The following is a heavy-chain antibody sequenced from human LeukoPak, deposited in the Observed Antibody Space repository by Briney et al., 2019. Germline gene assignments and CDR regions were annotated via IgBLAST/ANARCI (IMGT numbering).Heavy chain of an antibody. D-gene: IGHD3-22*01. CDR3: ARSGYYDSSGYFDY. J-gene: IGHJ4*02. CDR1: GGSISSSNYY. V-gene: IGHV4-61*02. CDR2: IYTSEST. Sequence: SETLSLTCSVSGGSISSSNYYWSWIRQPAGKGLEWIGRIYTSESTNYNPSLKSRVTISVDTSKNQFFLKLSSVTAADTAVYYCARSGYYDSSGYFDYWGQGTLVTVSS.